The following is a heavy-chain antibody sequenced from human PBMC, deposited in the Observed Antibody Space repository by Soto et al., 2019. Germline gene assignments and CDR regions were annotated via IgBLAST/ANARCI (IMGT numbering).Heavy chain of an antibody. J-gene: IGHJ4*02. V-gene: IGHV4-4*07. D-gene: IGHD5-12*01. CDR1: GGSISSYY. CDR3: ARGMSGYDYIMDN. CDR2: VYASGST. Sequence: SETLSLTCTVSGGSISSYYWSWIRQPAGKGLEWIGSVYASGSTNYSPSLKRRVTMSVDTSENQFSLQLSSVTAADTAVYYCARGMSGYDYIMDNWGQGTLVTVSS.